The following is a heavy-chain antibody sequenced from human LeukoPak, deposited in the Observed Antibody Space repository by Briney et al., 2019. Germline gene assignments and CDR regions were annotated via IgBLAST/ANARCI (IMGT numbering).Heavy chain of an antibody. Sequence: PGGSLRLSCAASGFTFSSYAMSWVRQAPGKGLEWVSAISGSGGSTYYADSVKGRFTISRDNSKNTLYLQMNSLRAEDTAVYYCARVNYYDSSGYYGYWGQGTLVTASS. J-gene: IGHJ4*02. CDR1: GFTFSSYA. D-gene: IGHD3-22*01. CDR3: ARVNYYDSSGYYGY. V-gene: IGHV3-23*01. CDR2: ISGSGGST.